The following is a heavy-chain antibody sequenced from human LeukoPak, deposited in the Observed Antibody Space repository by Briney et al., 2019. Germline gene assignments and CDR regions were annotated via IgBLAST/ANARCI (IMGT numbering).Heavy chain of an antibody. J-gene: IGHJ4*02. D-gene: IGHD3-22*01. CDR2: INPSGGST. CDR1: GYTFTSYY. CDR3: ARNLAPMTLDY. Sequence: GASVKVSCKASGYTFTSYYMHWGRQAPGQGLEWMGIINPSGGSTSYAQKFQGRVTMTRDTSTSTVYMELRSLRSEDPAVYYCARNLAPMTLDYWGQGTLVTVSS. V-gene: IGHV1-46*01.